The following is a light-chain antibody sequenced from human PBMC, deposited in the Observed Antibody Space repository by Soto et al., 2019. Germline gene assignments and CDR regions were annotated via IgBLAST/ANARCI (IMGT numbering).Light chain of an antibody. CDR2: SAS. J-gene: IGKJ1*01. CDR1: QYISTY. Sequence: DIQMTQSPSSLSASVGDRVTITCRASQYISTYLNWYRQKSGKAPEVLIYSASTLQSGVPSRFSGRGSGTDFTLTIIGLQSEDFATYYFQQSYTTPRTFGAGTKVEIK. CDR3: QQSYTTPRT. V-gene: IGKV1-39*01.